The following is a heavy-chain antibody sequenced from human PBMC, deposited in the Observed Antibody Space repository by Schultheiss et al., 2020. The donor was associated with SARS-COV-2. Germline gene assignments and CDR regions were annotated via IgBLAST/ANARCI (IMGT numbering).Heavy chain of an antibody. CDR1: GFTFSDYY. CDR3: ARVLLTPGGRYFDY. D-gene: IGHD2-15*01. V-gene: IGHV4-34*01. Sequence: GSLRLSCAASGFTFSDYYMSWIRQPPGKGLEWIGEINHSGSTYYNPSLKSRVTISVDTSKNQFSLKLSSVTAADTAVYYCARVLLTPGGRYFDYWGQGTLVTVSS. CDR2: INHSGST. J-gene: IGHJ4*02.